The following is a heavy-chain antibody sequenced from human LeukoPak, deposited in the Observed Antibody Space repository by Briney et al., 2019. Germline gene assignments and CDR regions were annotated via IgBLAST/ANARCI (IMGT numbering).Heavy chain of an antibody. Sequence: ASVKVSCKASGYTFTGYYMHWVRQAPGQGLEWMGWINPNSGGTNYAQKFQGRVNMTRDTSISTAYMELSRLRSDDTAVYYCARWELSGPYGMDVWGQGTTVTVSS. CDR3: ARWELSGPYGMDV. CDR1: GYTFTGYY. CDR2: INPNSGGT. J-gene: IGHJ6*02. V-gene: IGHV1-2*02. D-gene: IGHD1-26*01.